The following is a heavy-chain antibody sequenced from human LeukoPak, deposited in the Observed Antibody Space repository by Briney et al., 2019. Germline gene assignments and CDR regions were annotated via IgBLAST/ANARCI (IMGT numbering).Heavy chain of an antibody. CDR3: ARAPTPYTVTTGYYYYGMDV. D-gene: IGHD4-17*01. V-gene: IGHV4-30-2*01. Sequence: NPSQTLSLTCSVSSGSISSGGYSWHWLGQPPGKGLECIGDICHSGSTYYNPSRKSRVTISVDRSKNQFSLKLSSVTAADTAVYYCARAPTPYTVTTGYYYYGMDVWGQGTTVTVSS. J-gene: IGHJ6*02. CDR1: SGSISSGGYS. CDR2: ICHSGST.